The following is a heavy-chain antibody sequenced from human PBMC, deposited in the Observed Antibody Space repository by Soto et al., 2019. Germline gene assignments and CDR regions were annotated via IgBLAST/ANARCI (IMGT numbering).Heavy chain of an antibody. J-gene: IGHJ4*02. V-gene: IGHV3-11*05. CDR2: SSNSGTFT. Sequence: QVQLVASGGGLVKPGGSLRLTCAASGFSISDHYMSWIRQAPGKGLEWVSYSSNSGTFTKYADSVKGRFSISRDNAKNSLYLEINSLRGEATAIYYCARSGDNYNVLDYWGQGTTVTVSS. CDR1: GFSISDHY. D-gene: IGHD3-10*02. CDR3: ARSGDNYNVLDY.